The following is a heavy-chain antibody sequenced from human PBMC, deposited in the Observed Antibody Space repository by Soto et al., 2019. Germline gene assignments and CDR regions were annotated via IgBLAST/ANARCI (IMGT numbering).Heavy chain of an antibody. D-gene: IGHD2-2*01. CDR2: ISAYNGNT. CDR3: ARDNPVRYCSSTSCYAVYYGMDV. Sequence: QVQLVQSGAEVKKPGASVKVSCKASGYTFTSYGISWVRQAPGQGLEWMGWISAYNGNTNYAQKLQGRVTMTTDTSTSTAYLELRSLRPDDTAVDYCARDNPVRYCSSTSCYAVYYGMDVWGQGTTVTVSS. CDR1: GYTFTSYG. V-gene: IGHV1-18*01. J-gene: IGHJ6*02.